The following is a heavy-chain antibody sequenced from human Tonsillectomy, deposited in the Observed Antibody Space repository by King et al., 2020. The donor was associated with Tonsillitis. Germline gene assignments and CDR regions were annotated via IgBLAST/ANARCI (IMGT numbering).Heavy chain of an antibody. CDR3: AKVGCSFITCRYYYFDS. CDR2: ISDSAGSP. D-gene: IGHD2-15*01. Sequence: VQLVESGGALVQPGGSLRLSCAASGFTFSSYAMSWVRQAPGKGLEWVSGISDSAGSPDYADSVKGRFTISRDNSKNTLYLQMNSLRAEDTAVYYCAKVGCSFITCRYYYFDSWGRGTLVTVSS. J-gene: IGHJ4*02. V-gene: IGHV3-23*04. CDR1: GFTFSSYA.